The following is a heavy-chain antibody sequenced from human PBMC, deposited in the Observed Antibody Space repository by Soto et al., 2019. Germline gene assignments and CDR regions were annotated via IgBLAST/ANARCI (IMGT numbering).Heavy chain of an antibody. CDR2: ISAYNGNT. V-gene: IGHV1-18*01. J-gene: IGHJ5*02. CDR1: GYTFTSYG. D-gene: IGHD2-2*01. CDR3: AREAWAGYCSSTSCYGSYNWFDP. Sequence: QVQLVQSGAEVKKPGASVKVSCKASGYTFTSYGISWVRQAPGQGLEWMGWISAYNGNTNYAQKLQGRVTMTTDTSTSKAYMELRSLRSDDTAVYYCAREAWAGYCSSTSCYGSYNWFDPWGQGTLVTVSS.